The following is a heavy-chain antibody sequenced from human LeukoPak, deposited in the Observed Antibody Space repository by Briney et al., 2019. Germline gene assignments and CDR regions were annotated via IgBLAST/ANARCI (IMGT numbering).Heavy chain of an antibody. V-gene: IGHV3-7*01. Sequence: PGGSLRLSCAASGFTFSSYWMSWVRQAPGKGLEWVANIKQDGSEKYYVDSVKGRFTISRDNAKNSLYLQMNSLRAEDTAVYYCARDYYGSGSYYLDYWGQGTLVTVSS. CDR1: GFTFSSYW. D-gene: IGHD3-10*01. CDR2: IKQDGSEK. J-gene: IGHJ4*02. CDR3: ARDYYGSGSYYLDY.